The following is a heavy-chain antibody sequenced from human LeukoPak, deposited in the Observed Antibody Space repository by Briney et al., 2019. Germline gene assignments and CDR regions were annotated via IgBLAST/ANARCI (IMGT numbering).Heavy chain of an antibody. D-gene: IGHD1-26*01. CDR3: ARRRGATVDY. J-gene: IGHJ4*02. Sequence: SETLSLTCTVPGGSISSSSYYWGWIRQPPGKGLEWIGSIYYSGSTYYNPSLKSRVTISVDTSKNQFSLKLSSVTAADTAVYYCARRRGATVDYWGQGTLVTVSS. CDR2: IYYSGST. V-gene: IGHV4-39*01. CDR1: GGSISSSSYY.